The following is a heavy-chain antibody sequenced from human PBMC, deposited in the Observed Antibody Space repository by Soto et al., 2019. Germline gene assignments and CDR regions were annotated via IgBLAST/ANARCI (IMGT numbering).Heavy chain of an antibody. V-gene: IGHV4-34*01. D-gene: IGHD3-10*01. J-gene: IGHJ6*02. CDR3: ARGGRRVGYYGSGSYQYYYYYGMDV. CDR1: GVSFSAYY. CDR2: INHSGST. Sequence: PSDTLSLTCAGYGVSFSAYYWSWIRQPLGQGLEWIGEINHSGSTNYNPSLKSRVTISVDTSKNQFSLKLSSVTAADTAVYYCARGGRRVGYYGSGSYQYYYYYGMDVWGQGTTVT.